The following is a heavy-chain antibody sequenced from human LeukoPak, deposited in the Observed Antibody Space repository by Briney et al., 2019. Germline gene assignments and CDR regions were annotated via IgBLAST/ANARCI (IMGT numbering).Heavy chain of an antibody. CDR2: ISRSGNTI. J-gene: IGHJ6*03. CDR1: EFTFSDYY. CDR3: ALGGVHGYNSYYMDV. D-gene: IGHD5-24*01. Sequence: PGGSLRLSCAASEFTFSDYYMNWIRQTPGKGLEWVSYISRSGNTIYYADSVRGRFTISRDNAKNSLYLQMTGLRAEDTAVYYCALGGVHGYNSYYMDVWGKGTTVTISS. V-gene: IGHV3-11*01.